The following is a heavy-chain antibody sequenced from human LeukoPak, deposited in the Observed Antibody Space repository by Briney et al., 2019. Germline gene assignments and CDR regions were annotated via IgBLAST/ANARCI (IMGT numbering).Heavy chain of an antibody. V-gene: IGHV3-48*04. CDR1: GFTFSTYS. J-gene: IGHJ4*02. D-gene: IGHD3-22*01. CDR3: ARVYTSGYSLDY. Sequence: GGSLRLSCAAPGFTFSTYSMNWVRQAPGKGLEWISYITRSSNTMHYADSVKGRFTVSRDNAKNSLSLQMNSLRAEDTAVYYCARVYTSGYSLDYWGQGTLVTVSS. CDR2: ITRSSNTM.